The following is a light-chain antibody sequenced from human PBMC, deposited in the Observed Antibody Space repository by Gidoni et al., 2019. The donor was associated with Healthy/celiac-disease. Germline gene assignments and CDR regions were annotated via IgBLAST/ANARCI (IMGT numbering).Light chain of an antibody. CDR1: SSDVGGYNY. CDR2: EVS. Sequence: QSALPQPASVSGYPGQSITISCTGTSSDVGGYNYVSWYQQPPGQAPKLMIYEVSTRPSGVSNRFSVSKSGNTASLTISGLQAEDEADYYCSSYTSSSTLVFGGGTKLTVL. J-gene: IGLJ2*01. CDR3: SSYTSSSTLV. V-gene: IGLV2-14*01.